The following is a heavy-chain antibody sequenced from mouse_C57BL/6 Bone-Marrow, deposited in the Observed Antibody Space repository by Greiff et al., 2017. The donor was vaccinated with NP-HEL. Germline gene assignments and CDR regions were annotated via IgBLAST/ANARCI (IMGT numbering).Heavy chain of an antibody. CDR3: ARNYGYDVAWFAY. CDR1: GFSLTSSG. D-gene: IGHD2-2*01. V-gene: IGHV2-2*01. J-gene: IGHJ3*01. Sequence: QVQLQQSGPGLVQPSQSLSITCTVSGFSLTSSGVHWVRQSPGKGLEWLGVIWSGGSTDYNAAFISRLSISKDNSKSQVFFKMNSLQADDTAIYYCARNYGYDVAWFAYWGQGTLVTVSA. CDR2: IWSGGST.